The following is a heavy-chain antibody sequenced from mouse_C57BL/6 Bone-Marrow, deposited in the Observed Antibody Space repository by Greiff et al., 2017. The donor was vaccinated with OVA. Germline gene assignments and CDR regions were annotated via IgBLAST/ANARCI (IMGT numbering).Heavy chain of an antibody. CDR2: IDPSDSET. CDR1: GYTFTSYW. Sequence: QVQLQQPGAELVRPGSSVKLSCKASGYTFTSYWMHWVKQRPIQGLEWIGNIDPSDSETHYNQKFKDKATLTVDKSSSTAYMQLSSLTSEDSAVYYCARWYYGSRGDAMDYWGQGTSVTVSS. J-gene: IGHJ4*01. CDR3: ARWYYGSRGDAMDY. V-gene: IGHV1-52*01. D-gene: IGHD1-1*01.